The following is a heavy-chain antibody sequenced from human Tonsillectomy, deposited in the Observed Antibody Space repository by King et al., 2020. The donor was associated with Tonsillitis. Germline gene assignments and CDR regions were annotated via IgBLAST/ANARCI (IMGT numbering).Heavy chain of an antibody. D-gene: IGHD2/OR15-2a*01. V-gene: IGHV3-30-3*01. J-gene: IGHJ6*02. CDR1: GFTYSNYA. Sequence: VQLVESGGGGVQPGRSLRLSCAASGFTYSNYAMHRVRQAPGKGLEWVAVISYDESIKYYADSVKGRFTISRDNSKNTLYLQMNSMRVEDTAVYDCARDPPLRGRHSTDYYYCLDVWGQGTTVTVSS. CDR3: ARDPPLRGRHSTDYYYCLDV. CDR2: ISYDESIK.